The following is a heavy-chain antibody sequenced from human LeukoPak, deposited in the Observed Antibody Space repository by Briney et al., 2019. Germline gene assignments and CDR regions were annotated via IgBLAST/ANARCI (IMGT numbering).Heavy chain of an antibody. J-gene: IGHJ4*02. D-gene: IGHD5-24*01. CDR3: AREAEITRFDY. V-gene: IGHV6-1*01. CDR2: TSYRSKWYN. CDR1: GDSVSTNSVA. Sequence: SQTLSLTCAISGDSVSTNSVAWNWIRQSPSRGLEWLGRTSYRSKWYNDYAVSVKSRITITPDTSKNQFSLQLNSVTPEDTAVYYSAREAEITRFDYWGQGTLVTVSS.